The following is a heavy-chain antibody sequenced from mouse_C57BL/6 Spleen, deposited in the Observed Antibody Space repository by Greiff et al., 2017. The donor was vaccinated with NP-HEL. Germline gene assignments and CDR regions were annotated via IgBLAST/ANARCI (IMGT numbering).Heavy chain of an antibody. Sequence: QVQLQQSGAELVRPGASVTLSCKASGYTFTDYEMHWVKQTPVHGLEWIGAIDPETGGTAYNQKFKGKAILTADKSSSTAYMELRSLTSEDSAVYYCTREGYYYGSSYEGYFDVWGTGTTVTVSS. CDR1: GYTFTDYE. D-gene: IGHD1-1*01. J-gene: IGHJ1*03. CDR3: TREGYYYGSSYEGYFDV. CDR2: IDPETGGT. V-gene: IGHV1-15*01.